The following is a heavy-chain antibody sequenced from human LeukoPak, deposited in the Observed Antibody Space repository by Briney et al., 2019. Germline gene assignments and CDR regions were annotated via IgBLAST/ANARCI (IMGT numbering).Heavy chain of an antibody. CDR3: ARDMERVMITFGGPKRYFDL. J-gene: IGHJ2*01. CDR1: GGSISSSNYY. CDR2: IYSRGST. Sequence: SETLSLTCIVSGGSISSSNYYWGWIRQSPGKGLEWIGSIYSRGSTYYNPSLKSRVTISVDTSKNQFSLKLSSVTAADTAVYYCARDMERVMITFGGPKRYFDLWGRGTLVTVSS. D-gene: IGHD3-16*01. V-gene: IGHV4-39*07.